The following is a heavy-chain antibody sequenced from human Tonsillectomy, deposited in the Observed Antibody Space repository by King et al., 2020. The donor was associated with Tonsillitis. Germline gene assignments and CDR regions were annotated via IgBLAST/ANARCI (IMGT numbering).Heavy chain of an antibody. CDR2: ISGYNGNT. V-gene: IGHV1-18*01. J-gene: IGHJ4*02. CDR3: ARDHPLGSGSYSFDY. Sequence: QLVQSGAEVKKPGASVKVSCKASGYTFTSYGISWVRQAPGQGLEWMGWISGYNGNTNYAQRLQGRVTMTTDTSTSTAYMELRSLRSDDTAVYYCARDHPLGSGSYSFDYWGQGTLVTVSS. CDR1: GYTFTSYG. D-gene: IGHD3-10*01.